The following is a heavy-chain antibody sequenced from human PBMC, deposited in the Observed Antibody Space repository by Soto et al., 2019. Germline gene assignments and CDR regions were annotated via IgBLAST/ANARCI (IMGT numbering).Heavy chain of an antibody. D-gene: IGHD5-12*01. CDR3: ATGIVTTEDDFDL. J-gene: IGHJ3*01. CDR1: GLTFTRYA. V-gene: IGHV3-30-3*01. Sequence: QVQLVESGGGVVQPGRSLRLSCAASGLTFTRYAMHWVRQAPGKGLEWVSLISYDGSKKYYADSVKGRFTISRDNSKNTLFLQMCNLRTEDTALYYCATGIVTTEDDFDLWGQGPILTVSS. CDR2: ISYDGSKK.